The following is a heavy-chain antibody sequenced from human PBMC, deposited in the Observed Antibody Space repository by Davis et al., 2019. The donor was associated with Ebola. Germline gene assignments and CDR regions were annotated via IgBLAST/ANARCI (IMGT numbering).Heavy chain of an antibody. CDR2: IGVRGTT. D-gene: IGHD2-2*01. CDR3: VQGTTSCHV. CDR1: GFTFRNYG. Sequence: ESLKISCAASGFTFRNYGMTWVRQAPGKGLECVSAIGVRGTTDYADSVKGRFTISRDNSKNMLYLQMNTLRADDTAVYYCVQGTTSCHVWGQGTLVTVSS. V-gene: IGHV3-23*01. J-gene: IGHJ4*02.